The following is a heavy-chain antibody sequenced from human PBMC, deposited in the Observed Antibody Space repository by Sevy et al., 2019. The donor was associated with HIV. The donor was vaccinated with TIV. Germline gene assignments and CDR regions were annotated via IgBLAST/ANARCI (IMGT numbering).Heavy chain of an antibody. CDR3: ARETISYYYYGMDV. V-gene: IGHV3-7*01. D-gene: IGHD3-9*01. J-gene: IGHJ6*02. Sequence: GGSLRLSCAASGFTFSSYWMSWVRQAPGKGLEWVANIKQDGSEKYYVHSVKGRFTISRDNAKNSLYLQMNSLRAEDTAVYYCARETISYYYYGMDVWGQGTTVTVSS. CDR2: IKQDGSEK. CDR1: GFTFSSYW.